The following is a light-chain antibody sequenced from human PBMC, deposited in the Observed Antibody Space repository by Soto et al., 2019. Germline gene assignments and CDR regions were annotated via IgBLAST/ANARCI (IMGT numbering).Light chain of an antibody. CDR1: QSVSSY. V-gene: IGKV3-20*01. CDR2: GAS. CDR3: QQYGSSPRT. J-gene: IGKJ1*01. Sequence: EIVLTQSPATLSLSPGERAPLSCRASQSVSSYLAWYQQKPGQAPRLLIYGASSRATGIPDRFSGSGSGTDSTLTISRLEPEDFAVYYCQQYGSSPRTFGQGTKVDIK.